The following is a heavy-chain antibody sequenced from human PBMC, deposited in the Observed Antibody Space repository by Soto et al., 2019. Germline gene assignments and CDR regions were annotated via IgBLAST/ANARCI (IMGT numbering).Heavy chain of an antibody. D-gene: IGHD2-21*02. CDR2: ISGSGGST. V-gene: IGHV3-23*01. J-gene: IGHJ4*02. CDR1: GFTFSSYA. CDR3: AKANCGGDCYQYYFDY. Sequence: EVQLLESEGGLVQPVGSLRLSCAASGFTFSSYAMSWVRQAPGKGLEWVSAISGSGGSTYYADPVKGRFTISRDNSKNTLYLQMNSLRAEDTAVYYCAKANCGGDCYQYYFDYWGQGTLVTVSS.